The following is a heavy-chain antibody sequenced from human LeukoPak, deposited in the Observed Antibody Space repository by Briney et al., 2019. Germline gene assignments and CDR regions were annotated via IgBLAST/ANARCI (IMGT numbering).Heavy chain of an antibody. CDR1: GFTFRSYW. CDR2: INQGGSVK. D-gene: IGHD6-19*01. Sequence: GGSLRLSCAASGFTFRSYWMSWVRQAPGKGLEWVANINQGGSVKYYVDSVKGRFTISRDNAKNSLYLRMNSLRAEDMALYYCAKVRRQWLVRDAFDIWGQGTMATVSS. CDR3: AKVRRQWLVRDAFDI. J-gene: IGHJ3*02. V-gene: IGHV3-7*03.